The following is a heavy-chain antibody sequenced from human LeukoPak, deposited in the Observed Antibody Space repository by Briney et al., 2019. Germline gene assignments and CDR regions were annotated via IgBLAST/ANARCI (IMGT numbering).Heavy chain of an antibody. CDR1: GFTFSLYA. Sequence: GGSLRLSCAASGFTFSLYAMNWVRQAPGKGLEWVSYINSDSDDIHYADSVKGRFTISRDIAKNSLYLQMNNLRAEDRVVYYWAREPYPPQLIDYWGEGTLVSVSS. D-gene: IGHD5-18*01. V-gene: IGHV3-21*05. CDR3: AREPYPPQLIDY. CDR2: INSDSDDI. J-gene: IGHJ4*02.